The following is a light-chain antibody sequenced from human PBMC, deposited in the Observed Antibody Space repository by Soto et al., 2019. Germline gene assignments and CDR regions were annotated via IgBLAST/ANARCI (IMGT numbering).Light chain of an antibody. CDR1: QSVSSY. V-gene: IGKV3-11*01. Sequence: EIVLTQSPATLSLSPGERATLSCRASQSVSSYLAWYQQKPGQAPRLPIYDASNRATGIPARFSGSGSGTDFTLTISSLEPEDFAVYYCQQRSNWPPFFGPGTKVDIK. CDR3: QQRSNWPPF. J-gene: IGKJ3*01. CDR2: DAS.